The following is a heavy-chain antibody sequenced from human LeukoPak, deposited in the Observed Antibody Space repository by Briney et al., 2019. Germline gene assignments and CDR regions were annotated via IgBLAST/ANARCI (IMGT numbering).Heavy chain of an antibody. V-gene: IGHV4-30-2*01. J-gene: IGHJ3*02. Sequence: SETLSLTCTVSGVSISSGGYYWSWIRQPPGKGLEWIGYIYHSGSTYYNPSLKSRVTISVDRPKNQFSLKLSSVTAADTAVYYCAREGPPDAFDIWGQGTMVTVSS. CDR1: GVSISSGGYY. CDR2: IYHSGST. CDR3: AREGPPDAFDI.